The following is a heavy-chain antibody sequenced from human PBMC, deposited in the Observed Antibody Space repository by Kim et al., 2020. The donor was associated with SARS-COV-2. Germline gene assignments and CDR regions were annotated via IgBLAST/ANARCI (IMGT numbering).Heavy chain of an antibody. D-gene: IGHD1-1*01. J-gene: IGHJ4*02. CDR3: ARDGTTRNGGYYFDF. Sequence: PKFPGRVTITRDTSASTAYMELSSLRSEDTAVYYCARDGTTRNGGYYFDFWGQGALITVSS. V-gene: IGHV1-3*01.